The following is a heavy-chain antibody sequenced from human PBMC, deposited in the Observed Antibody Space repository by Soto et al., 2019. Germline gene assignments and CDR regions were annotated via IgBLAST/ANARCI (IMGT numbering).Heavy chain of an antibody. V-gene: IGHV5-51*01. CDR1: GYNFTSYW. Sequence: GESLKISCKGSGYNFTSYWIGCVLQMPGKGLEWMGIIFPGDSDTRYSPSFQGQVTLSADRSISTAYLQWSSLKASDTAIYYCAGIRVAGTAFDIRGQGTMVTVSS. J-gene: IGHJ3*02. CDR2: IFPGDSDT. D-gene: IGHD6-19*01. CDR3: AGIRVAGTAFDI.